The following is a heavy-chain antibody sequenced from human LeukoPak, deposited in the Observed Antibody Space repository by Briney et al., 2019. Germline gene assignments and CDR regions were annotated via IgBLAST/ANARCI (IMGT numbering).Heavy chain of an antibody. D-gene: IGHD6-19*01. J-gene: IGHJ4*02. CDR2: ISSSGSTI. V-gene: IGHV3-48*04. CDR3: ASVSAVAGTGDY. CDR1: GFTFSSYS. Sequence: GGSLRLSCAASGFTFSSYSMNWVRQAPGKGLEWVSYISSSGSTIYYADSVKGRFTISRDNAKNSLYLQMNSLRAEDTAVYYCASVSAVAGTGDYWGQGTLVTVSS.